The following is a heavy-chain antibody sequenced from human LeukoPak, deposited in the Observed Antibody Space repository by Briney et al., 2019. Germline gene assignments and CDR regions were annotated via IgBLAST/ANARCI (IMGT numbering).Heavy chain of an antibody. Sequence: SVKASCKASGGTFRNFAINWVRQAPGQGLEWMGGVMPIFGTTNYAEKFQGRVTITADESTTTGYMELSSLRFEDTAVYYCARVMRGMDVWGQGTTVTVSS. CDR2: VMPIFGTT. V-gene: IGHV1-69*01. CDR3: ARVMRGMDV. CDR1: GGTFRNFA. J-gene: IGHJ6*02.